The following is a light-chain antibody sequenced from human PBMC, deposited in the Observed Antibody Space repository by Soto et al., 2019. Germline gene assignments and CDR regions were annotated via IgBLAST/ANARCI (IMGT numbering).Light chain of an antibody. V-gene: IGKV3-11*01. CDR1: QSVSSY. Sequence: EIVLTQSPAPLSLSPGERATLSCRASQSVSSYLAWYQQKPGQAPRLLIYDASNRATGIPARLSGSGSGTDFTLTISSLEPDDFAVDYCQQRSDWPSTCGGGTEVLIK. J-gene: IGKJ4*01. CDR3: QQRSDWPST. CDR2: DAS.